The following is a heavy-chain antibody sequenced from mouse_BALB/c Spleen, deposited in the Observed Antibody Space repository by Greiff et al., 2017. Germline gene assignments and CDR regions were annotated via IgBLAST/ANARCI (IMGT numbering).Heavy chain of an antibody. D-gene: IGHD1-1*01. Sequence: EVQRVESGGGLVKPGGSLKLSCAASGFTFSSYAMSWVRQTPEKRLEWVASISSGGSTYYPDSVKGRFTISRDNARNILYLQMSSLRSEDTAMYYCARGDYYGSSYPYWYFDVWGAGTTVTVSS. V-gene: IGHV5-6-5*01. CDR2: ISSGGST. J-gene: IGHJ1*01. CDR1: GFTFSSYA. CDR3: ARGDYYGSSYPYWYFDV.